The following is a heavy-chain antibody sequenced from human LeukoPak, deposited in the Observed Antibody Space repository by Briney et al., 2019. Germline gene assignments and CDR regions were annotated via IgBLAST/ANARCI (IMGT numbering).Heavy chain of an antibody. J-gene: IGHJ3*02. CDR3: ARGIDI. CDR2: INQDGTEK. V-gene: IGHV3-7*01. CDR1: GFIFSDHY. Sequence: GSLRLSCAASGFIFSDHYIDWVRQAPGKGLEWVANINQDGTEKYYVDSVKGRFTISRDNAKNSLYLQMNSLRAEDTAIYYCARGIDIWGQGTMVTVSS.